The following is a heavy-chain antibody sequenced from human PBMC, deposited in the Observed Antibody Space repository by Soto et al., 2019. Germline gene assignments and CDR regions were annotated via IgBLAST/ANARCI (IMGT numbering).Heavy chain of an antibody. CDR3: ARSVAVAALDS. CDR1: GFTFSSYS. CDR2: ISYDGNKK. Sequence: GGSLRLSCAASGFTFSSYSFHWVRQAPGKGLEWVAVISYDGNKKYYEDSVKGRFSISRDTSKNTLYLQMSSLRAEDTAVYYCARSVAVAALDSWGQGTLVTVSS. J-gene: IGHJ4*02. V-gene: IGHV3-30*04. D-gene: IGHD6-19*01.